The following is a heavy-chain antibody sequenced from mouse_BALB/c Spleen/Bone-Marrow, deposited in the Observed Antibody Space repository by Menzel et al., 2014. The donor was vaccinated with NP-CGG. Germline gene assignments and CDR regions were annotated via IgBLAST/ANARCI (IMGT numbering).Heavy chain of an antibody. J-gene: IGHJ3*01. D-gene: IGHD2-14*01. CDR1: GFNIKDTY. V-gene: IGHV14-3*02. Sequence: EVKLQESGAELVKPGASVKLSCTASGFNIKDTYMHWVKQRPEQGLEWIGRIDPANGNTKYDPKFQGKATITADTSSNTAYRQLSSLTSEDTAVYYCATYYRYDRRFAYWGQGTLVTVSA. CDR3: ATYYRYDRRFAY. CDR2: IDPANGNT.